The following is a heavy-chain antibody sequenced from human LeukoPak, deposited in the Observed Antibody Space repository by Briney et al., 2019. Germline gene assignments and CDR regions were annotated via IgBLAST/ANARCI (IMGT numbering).Heavy chain of an antibody. J-gene: IGHJ3*02. CDR3: ARRSAAKDAFDI. Sequence: GGSLRLSCAASGFTFSSYWMHWVRQAPGKGLVWVSRIKSDGSSTSYADSVKGRFTISRDNAKNTLYLQMDSLRAEDTAVYYCARRSAAKDAFDIWGQGTMVTVSS. CDR2: IKSDGSST. V-gene: IGHV3-74*01. D-gene: IGHD6-25*01. CDR1: GFTFSSYW.